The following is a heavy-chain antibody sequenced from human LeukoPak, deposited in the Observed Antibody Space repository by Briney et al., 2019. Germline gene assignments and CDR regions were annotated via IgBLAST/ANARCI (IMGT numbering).Heavy chain of an antibody. CDR2: ISGSGGST. CDR3: AKDLDVRF. CDR1: GFTFSSYA. V-gene: IGHV3-23*01. Sequence: GGSLRLSCAASGFTFSSYAMSWVRQAPGKGLEGVSAISGSGGSTYYRASVKGRFTISRDNSKNTLYLQMNSLRAEDKAVYYCAKDLDVRFWGQGTLVTVSS. J-gene: IGHJ4*02. D-gene: IGHD1-1*01.